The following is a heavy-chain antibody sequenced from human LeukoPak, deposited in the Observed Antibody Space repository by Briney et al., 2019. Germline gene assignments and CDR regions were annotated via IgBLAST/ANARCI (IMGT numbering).Heavy chain of an antibody. V-gene: IGHV3-74*01. CDR1: GFTFSRYW. D-gene: IGHD3-22*01. J-gene: IGHJ5*02. CDR3: ASSSGGFNWFDP. CDR2: INSDGSST. Sequence: GSLRLSCAASGFTFSRYWMHWVRQAPGKGLVWVSRINSDGSSTNYADSVKGRFTISRDNAKNTLYLQMNSLRVEDTAVYYCASSSGGFNWFDPWGQGTLVTVSS.